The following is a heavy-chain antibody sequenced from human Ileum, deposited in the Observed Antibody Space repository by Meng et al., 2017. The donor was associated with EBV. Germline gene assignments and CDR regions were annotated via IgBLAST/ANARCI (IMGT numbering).Heavy chain of an antibody. CDR3: ASSDYYRSDY. V-gene: IGHV4-4*02. J-gene: IGHJ4*02. CDR2: TSHSGST. D-gene: IGHD3-22*01. CDR1: GGSISRSDW. Sequence: VQLQDSGPGLVKPSETLSLTCAVSGGSISRSDWWSWVRQPPGKGLEWIGETSHSGSTNYSPSLKSRVTISLDKSKNQLSLKLNSVTAADTAVYYCASSDYYRSDYWGQGTLVTVSS.